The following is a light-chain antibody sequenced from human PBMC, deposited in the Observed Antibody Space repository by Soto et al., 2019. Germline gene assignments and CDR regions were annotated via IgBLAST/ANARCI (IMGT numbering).Light chain of an antibody. Sequence: EIVMTQSPATLSVSPGERATLSCRASQSVSSNLAWYQQKPGQAPRLLIYGASTRATGIPARFSGSGSGTEFTLTISSLQSEYFAVYSCQHYNHWTRTFGQWTKVEIK. CDR1: QSVSSN. CDR3: QHYNHWTRT. V-gene: IGKV3-15*01. J-gene: IGKJ1*01. CDR2: GAS.